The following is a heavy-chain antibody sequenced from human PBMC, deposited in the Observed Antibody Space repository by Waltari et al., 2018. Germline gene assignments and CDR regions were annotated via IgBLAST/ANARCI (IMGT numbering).Heavy chain of an antibody. CDR1: GGSFRGYC. D-gene: IGHD3-16*01. CDR2: INHSGSN. CDR3: ARGLYGVGAFDI. J-gene: IGHJ3*02. V-gene: IGHV4-34*01. Sequence: QVQLQQWGAGLLMPSVTLSLTCAVSGGSFRGYCWSWIRQPPGKGLEWIGEINHSGSNNYNPALKRRVTISVDTSKNQFSLKLSSVTAADTAVYYCARGLYGVGAFDIWGQGTMVTVSS.